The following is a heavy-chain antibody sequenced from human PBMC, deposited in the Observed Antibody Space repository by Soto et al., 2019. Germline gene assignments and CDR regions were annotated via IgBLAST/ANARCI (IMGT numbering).Heavy chain of an antibody. V-gene: IGHV3-23*01. Sequence: EMQLLESGGGLVQPGGSLRLFCAASGFTFTNYAMTWVRQAPGKGLEWVSTITPTGATFYGDTVKGRFTISRDNSRSTVFLQMNSLRAEDMAMYYCARTDKFNSQSSGWANRFDYWGQGTLVTVSS. J-gene: IGHJ4*02. D-gene: IGHD6-19*01. CDR1: GFTFTNYA. CDR3: ARTDKFNSQSSGWANRFDY. CDR2: ITPTGAT.